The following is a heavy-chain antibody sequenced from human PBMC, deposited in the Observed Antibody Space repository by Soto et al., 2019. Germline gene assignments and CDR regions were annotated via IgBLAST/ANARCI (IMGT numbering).Heavy chain of an antibody. V-gene: IGHV1-69*01. CDR3: ARKGEYYGSGSYYNVREHLYSYGMDV. CDR2: IIPIFGTA. Sequence: QVQLVQSGAEVKKPGSSVKVSCKASGGTFSSYAISWVRQAPGQGLEWMGGIIPIFGTANYAQKFQGRVTITADESTSTAYMELRSLRSEDTAVYYCARKGEYYGSGSYYNVREHLYSYGMDVWGPGTPVPVSS. J-gene: IGHJ6*02. CDR1: GGTFSSYA. D-gene: IGHD3-10*01.